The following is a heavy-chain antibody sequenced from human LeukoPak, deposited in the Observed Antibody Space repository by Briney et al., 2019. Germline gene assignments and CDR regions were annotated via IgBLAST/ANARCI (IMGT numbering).Heavy chain of an antibody. CDR1: GFTFSSYW. J-gene: IGHJ4*02. CDR3: ARDPQDNWNDLDY. Sequence: GGSLRLSCAASGFTFSSYWMSWVRQAPGKGLEWVANIKEDGSEKYYVDSVKGRFTISRDNAKNSLYLQTNSLRAEDTAVYYCARDPQDNWNDLDYWGPGTLVTVSS. V-gene: IGHV3-7*04. D-gene: IGHD1-20*01. CDR2: IKEDGSEK.